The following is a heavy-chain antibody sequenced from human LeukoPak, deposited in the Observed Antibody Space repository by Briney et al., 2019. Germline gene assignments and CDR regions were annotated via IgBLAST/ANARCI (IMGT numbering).Heavy chain of an antibody. D-gene: IGHD2-2*01. Sequence: GSLRLSCAASGFTFSSYWMSWVRQAPGKGLEWLAHIKEDGSEKYYVDSVKGRFTISRDNAKNSLYLQMNSLRAEDTAVYYCARDLISSISRGWFDPWGQGTLVTVSS. J-gene: IGHJ5*02. CDR1: GFTFSSYW. V-gene: IGHV3-7*01. CDR3: ARDLISSISRGWFDP. CDR2: IKEDGSEK.